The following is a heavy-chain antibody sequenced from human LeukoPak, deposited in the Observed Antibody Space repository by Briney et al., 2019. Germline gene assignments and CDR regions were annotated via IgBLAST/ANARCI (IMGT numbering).Heavy chain of an antibody. CDR3: ARTMVRGVIIIGIIWFDP. CDR1: GGSISSSSYY. J-gene: IGHJ5*02. Sequence: KPSETLPLTCTVSGGSISSSSYYWGWIRQPPGKGLEWIGSIYYSGSTYYNPSLKSRVTISVDTSKNQFSLKLSSVTAADTAVYYCARTMVRGVIIIGIIWFDPWGQGTLVTVSS. D-gene: IGHD3-10*01. V-gene: IGHV4-39*01. CDR2: IYYSGST.